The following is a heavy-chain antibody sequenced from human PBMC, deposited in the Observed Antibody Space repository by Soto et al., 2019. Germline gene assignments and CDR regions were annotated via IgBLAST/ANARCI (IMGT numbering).Heavy chain of an antibody. Sequence: SETLSLTCTVSSGSISCFYWGWIRQPPGKGLEWIGYIDYSGSTNYNPSLKSRVTISVDTSKNQFSLKLSSVTAADTAVYYCARQRGHYFDYWGQGTLVTVSS. CDR1: SGSISCFY. V-gene: IGHV4-59*01. J-gene: IGHJ4*02. CDR3: ARQRGHYFDY. D-gene: IGHD3-10*01. CDR2: IDYSGST.